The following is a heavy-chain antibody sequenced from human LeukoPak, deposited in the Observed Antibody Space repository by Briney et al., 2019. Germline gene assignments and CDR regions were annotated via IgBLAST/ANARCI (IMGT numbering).Heavy chain of an antibody. V-gene: IGHV3-23*01. CDR3: AKGYSYGSLTDFDY. D-gene: IGHD5-18*01. CDR2: ISGSGGST. CDR1: GFTFSSYS. J-gene: IGHJ4*02. Sequence: GGSLRLSCAASGFTFSSYSMNWVRQAPGKGLEWVSAISGSGGSTYYADSVKGRFTISRDNSKNTLYLQMNSLRAEDTAVYYCAKGYSYGSLTDFDYWGQGTLVTVSS.